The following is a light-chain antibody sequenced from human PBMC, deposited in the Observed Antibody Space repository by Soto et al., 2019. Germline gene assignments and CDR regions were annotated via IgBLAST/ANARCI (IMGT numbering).Light chain of an antibody. J-gene: IGKJ1*01. CDR2: DAS. CDR3: QQYGYSTPWT. Sequence: EIVMTHSPATLSLSPGERATLSCSASQSVSASYLAWYQQKPGQAPRLLIYDASNRATGIPDRFSGSGSGTDFTLTISRLEPEDFAVYYCQQYGYSTPWTFGQGTKVDI. V-gene: IGKV3-20*01. CDR1: QSVSASY.